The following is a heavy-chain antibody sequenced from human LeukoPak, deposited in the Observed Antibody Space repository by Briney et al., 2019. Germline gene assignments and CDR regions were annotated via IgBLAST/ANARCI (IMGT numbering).Heavy chain of an antibody. Sequence: GGTLRFSCAASGFLFRHYEINWVRQAPGKGLEWVSYLSTSGNDIYYADSVKRRFTIHRDNAKNSLYLQLNSLRADDTAVYDCARGAQSVLDYWGQGALVTVSS. D-gene: IGHD3-10*01. J-gene: IGHJ4*02. CDR2: LSTSGNDI. V-gene: IGHV3-48*03. CDR3: ARGAQSVLDY. CDR1: GFLFRHYE.